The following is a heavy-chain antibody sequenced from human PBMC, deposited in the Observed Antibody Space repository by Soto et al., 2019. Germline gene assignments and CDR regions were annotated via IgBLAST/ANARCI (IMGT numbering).Heavy chain of an antibody. CDR1: GFTFSSYG. D-gene: IGHD1-26*01. CDR2: ISYDGSNK. V-gene: IGHV3-30*18. J-gene: IGHJ4*02. Sequence: GGSLRLSCAASGFTFSSYGMHWVRQAPGKGLEWVAVISYDGSNKYYADSVKGRFTISRDNSKNTLYLQMNSLRAEDTAVYYCAKVEGLVGASLSLGHDDYWGQGTLVTVSS. CDR3: AKVEGLVGASLSLGHDDY.